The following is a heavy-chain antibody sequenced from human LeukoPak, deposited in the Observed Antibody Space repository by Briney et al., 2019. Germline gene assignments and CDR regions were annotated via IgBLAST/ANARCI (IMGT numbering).Heavy chain of an antibody. CDR1: GGSISSYY. CDR3: ASDVMYYFGSWAY. J-gene: IGHJ4*02. D-gene: IGHD3-10*01. V-gene: IGHV4-59*12. Sequence: SETLSLTCTVSGGSISSYYWSWVRQPPGKGLEWIGEIYHSGSTNYNPSLKSRVTISVDKSKNQFSLKLSSVTAADTAVYYCASDVMYYFGSWAYWGQGTLVTVSS. CDR2: IYHSGST.